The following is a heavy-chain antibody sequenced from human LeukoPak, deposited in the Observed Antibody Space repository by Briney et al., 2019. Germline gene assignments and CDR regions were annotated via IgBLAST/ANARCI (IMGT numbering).Heavy chain of an antibody. Sequence: GGSLRLSCAASGFAFSNYWMHWVRQGPGKGLVWVSRINSDGTRYADSVTGRFTISRDNAKTKLYLHLHRLSPEAKAADFCVRGDSDHHFGMDVWGQGTTVIVSS. J-gene: IGHJ6*02. CDR2: INSDGT. CDR1: GFAFSNYW. V-gene: IGHV3-74*01. CDR3: VRGDSDHHFGMDV. D-gene: IGHD2-21*02.